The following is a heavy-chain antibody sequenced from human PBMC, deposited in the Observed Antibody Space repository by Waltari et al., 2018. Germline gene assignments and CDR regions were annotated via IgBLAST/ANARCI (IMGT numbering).Heavy chain of an antibody. J-gene: IGHJ4*02. D-gene: IGHD4-17*01. CDR3: ARLGNTLSTVTRAFDF. CDR2: IMTDGSEE. Sequence: EVQLVESGGGLVQPGGSLKPSCAASAFTLSRAWMTWVRQAPGKGPEWVANIMTDGSEEYYVDSVRGRFTISVDKSINTASLQWSSLKASDTAIYYCARLGNTLSTVTRAFDFWGQGTLVSVSS. V-gene: IGHV3-7*03. CDR1: AFTLSRAW.